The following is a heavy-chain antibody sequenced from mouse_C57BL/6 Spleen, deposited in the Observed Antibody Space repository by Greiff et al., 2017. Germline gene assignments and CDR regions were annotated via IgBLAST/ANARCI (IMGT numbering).Heavy chain of an antibody. V-gene: IGHV1-82*01. D-gene: IGHD3-2*02. CDR3: ASAGPFAY. J-gene: IGHJ3*01. CDR2: IYPGDGAT. Sequence: VQLQQSGPELVKPGASVKISCKASGYAFSSSWMNWVKQRPGKGLEWIGRIYPGDGATNYNGKFKGKATLTADKSSSTAYMQLSSLTCDDAAVCICASAGPFAYWGQGTLVTVSA. CDR1: GYAFSSSW.